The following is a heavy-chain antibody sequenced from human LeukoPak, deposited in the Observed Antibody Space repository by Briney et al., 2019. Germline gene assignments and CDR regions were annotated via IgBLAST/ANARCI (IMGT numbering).Heavy chain of an antibody. D-gene: IGHD6-19*01. CDR2: ISTYNGNT. Sequence: ASVKVSGKATGYTFTSYGLSWVRQAPGQGLEWMGWISTYNGNTKYAQKLQGRVTMTTDTSTSTAYMELRSLRSDDTVVYYCAREAGTSGWYYWGQGTPVTVSS. CDR1: GYTFTSYG. CDR3: AREAGTSGWYY. V-gene: IGHV1-18*01. J-gene: IGHJ4*02.